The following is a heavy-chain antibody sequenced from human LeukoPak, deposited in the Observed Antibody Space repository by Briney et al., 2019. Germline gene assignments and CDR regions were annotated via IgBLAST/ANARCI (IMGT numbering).Heavy chain of an antibody. J-gene: IGHJ4*02. D-gene: IGHD3-16*01. CDR3: AKSRGPNTFGGVHDY. CDR1: GFAFSTYA. CDR2: ISGSGAIT. V-gene: IGHV3-23*01. Sequence: GGSLRLSCAASGFAFSTYAMSWVRQAPGKGLEWVSTISGSGAITYYADSVKGRFTISRDSSKSTMYLQMNSLRADDMAGYYCAKSRGPNTFGGVHDYWGQGALVTVSS.